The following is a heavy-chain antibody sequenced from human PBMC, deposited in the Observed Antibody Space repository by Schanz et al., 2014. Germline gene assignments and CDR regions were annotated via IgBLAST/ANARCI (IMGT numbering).Heavy chain of an antibody. D-gene: IGHD2-2*02. V-gene: IGHV3-15*01. Sequence: EVQLVESGGGFVQPGGSLRLSCVVSGFTFTNAWMSWVRQAPGKGLEWVGRIKSNTDGGTTDYATPVKGRFTISRDDSKHTLYLQMNSLKSEDTAVYYCTSMATIPRNWFDPWGQGTLVTVSS. CDR1: GFTFTNAW. CDR2: IKSNTDGGTT. J-gene: IGHJ5*02. CDR3: TSMATIPRNWFDP.